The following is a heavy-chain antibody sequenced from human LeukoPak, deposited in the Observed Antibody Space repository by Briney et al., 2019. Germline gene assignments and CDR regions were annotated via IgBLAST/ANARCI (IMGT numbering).Heavy chain of an antibody. CDR2: IYPGDSDT. D-gene: IGHD1-7*01. CDR3: ATGNWNYPFDY. J-gene: IGHJ4*02. V-gene: IGHV5-51*03. CDR1: GYSFTSYW. Sequence: PAASVKVSCKGSGYSFTSYWIGWVRQMPGKGLEWMGIIYPGDSDTRYSPSFQRQVTISADKSISAAYLQWSSLKASDTAMYYCATGNWNYPFDYWGQGTLVTVSS.